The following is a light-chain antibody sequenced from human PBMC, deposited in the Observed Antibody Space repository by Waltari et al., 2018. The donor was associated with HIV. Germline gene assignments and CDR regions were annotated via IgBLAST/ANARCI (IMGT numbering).Light chain of an antibody. Sequence: DIQMTQSPSSLSASVGDRVTITCRATQGIRNGLGWYQQKPGEAPKRLIYAASTLQNGVSSRCSGSGAGTEFTLTITSLQPEDVATYYCLQHNDYPRTFGQGTKLEIK. CDR1: QGIRNG. V-gene: IGKV1-17*01. CDR2: AAS. CDR3: LQHNDYPRT. J-gene: IGKJ2*01.